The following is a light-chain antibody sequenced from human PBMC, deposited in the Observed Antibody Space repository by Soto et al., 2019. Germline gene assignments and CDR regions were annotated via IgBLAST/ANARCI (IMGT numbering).Light chain of an antibody. CDR3: QQRSNWPLT. J-gene: IGKJ4*01. Sequence: EIVLTQSPATLSLSPGERATLSCRASQSVSSYLAWYQQRPGQAPRLLMYDASNRATGIPVRFSGSGSGTDFTLTISSLEPEDFALYCCQQRSNWPLTFGGGTKVEI. V-gene: IGKV3-11*01. CDR1: QSVSSY. CDR2: DAS.